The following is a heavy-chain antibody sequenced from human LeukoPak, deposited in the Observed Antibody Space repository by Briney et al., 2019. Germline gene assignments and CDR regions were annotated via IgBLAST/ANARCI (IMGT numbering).Heavy chain of an antibody. V-gene: IGHV3-15*01. D-gene: IGHD2-15*01. J-gene: IGHJ4*02. Sequence: PGGSLRLSCAASGFTFSNAWMSWVRQAPGKGLEWVGRIKSKTDGGTTDYAAPVKGRFTISRDDSKNTLYLQMNSLKTEDTAVYYCTTMWVVVAATGIKYFDYWGQGTLVTVSS. CDR1: GFTFSNAW. CDR2: IKSKTDGGTT. CDR3: TTMWVVVAATGIKYFDY.